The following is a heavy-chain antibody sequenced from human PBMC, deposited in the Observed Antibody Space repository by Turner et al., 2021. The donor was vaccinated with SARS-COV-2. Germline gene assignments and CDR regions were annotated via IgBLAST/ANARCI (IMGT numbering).Heavy chain of an antibody. V-gene: IGHV4-34*01. CDR1: DGSLIGHF. D-gene: IGHD6-19*01. CDR2: VDHSGIT. Sequence: QVQLQQWGAGLLKPSETLSLTCGLYDGSLIGHFWTWIRQPPGKGLEWIGEVDHSGITNYNPSLETRVTLSVDTSKNQFSLRLSSVTAADTAVYFCARAVAVASYYYYGLDVWGQGTPVTVSS. J-gene: IGHJ6*02. CDR3: ARAVAVASYYYYGLDV.